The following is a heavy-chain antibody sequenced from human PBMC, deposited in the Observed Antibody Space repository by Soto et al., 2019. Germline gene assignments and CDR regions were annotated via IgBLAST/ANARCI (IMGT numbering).Heavy chain of an antibody. Sequence: GGSLRLSCAASAFTLRSYTMHWVRQAPGKGLEWVATISYDGSKTNYADSVRGRFTISRDNSKSTLFLQMDSLRPEDTAVYSCARDRDSSYFPPPYYFDSWGQGTLVTV. D-gene: IGHD4-4*01. CDR3: ARDRDSSYFPPPYYFDS. CDR1: AFTLRSYT. J-gene: IGHJ4*02. CDR2: ISYDGSKT. V-gene: IGHV3-30*04.